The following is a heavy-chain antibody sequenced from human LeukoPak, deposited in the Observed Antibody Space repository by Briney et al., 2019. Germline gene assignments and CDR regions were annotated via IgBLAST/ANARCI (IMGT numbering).Heavy chain of an antibody. CDR2: INPGDTDS. CDR1: GYSFSTYW. J-gene: IGHJ4*02. V-gene: IGHV5-51*01. CDR3: AVSPAAYYYGSGTYY. Sequence: GESLKISCKGTGYSFSTYWIVWVRQMPGKGLEWTGIINPGDTDSTYSPSFQGQVIISADMSISTAYLQWSSLKASDTAMYYCAVSPAAYYYGSGTYYWGQGTLVTVSS. D-gene: IGHD3-10*01.